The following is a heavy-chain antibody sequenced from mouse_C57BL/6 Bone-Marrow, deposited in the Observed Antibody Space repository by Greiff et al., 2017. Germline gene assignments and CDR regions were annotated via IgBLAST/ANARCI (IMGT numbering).Heavy chain of an antibody. CDR2: ISDGGSYT. J-gene: IGHJ4*01. Sequence: EVKLMESGGGLVKPGGSLKLSCAASGFTFSSYAMSWVRQTPDKRLEWVATISDGGSYTYYPDNVKGRFTISRDNAKNNLYLQMSHLKSEDTAMYYCARDGYYDGSYYYAMDDWGQGTSVTVSS. V-gene: IGHV5-4*01. CDR3: ARDGYYDGSYYYAMDD. CDR1: GFTFSSYA. D-gene: IGHD1-1*01.